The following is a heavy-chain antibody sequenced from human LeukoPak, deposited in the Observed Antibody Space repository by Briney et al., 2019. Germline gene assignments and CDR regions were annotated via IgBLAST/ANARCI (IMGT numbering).Heavy chain of an antibody. V-gene: IGHV4-61*01. CDR2: FYTSGST. J-gene: IGHJ5*02. D-gene: IGHD2-21*02. Sequence: SETLSLTCTVSGGSVSSGSYYWSWIRQPPGKGLEWIGRFYTSGSTNYNPSLKSRVTMSVDTSKNQFSLNLNSVTAADTAVYYCAGGVTTEWFDPWGQGTLVTVSS. CDR1: GGSVSSGSYY. CDR3: AGGVTTEWFDP.